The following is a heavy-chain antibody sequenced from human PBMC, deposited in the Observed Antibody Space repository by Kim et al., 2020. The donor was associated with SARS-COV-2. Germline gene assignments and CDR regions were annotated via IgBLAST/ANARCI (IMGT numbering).Heavy chain of an antibody. D-gene: IGHD4-4*01. CDR2: INPNSGGT. Sequence: ASVKVSCKASGYTFTGYYMHWVRQAPGQGLEWMGWINPNSGGTNYAQKFQGRVTMTRDTSISTAYMELSRLRSDDTAVYYCARAMVNYEKVDYWGQGTLVTVSS. V-gene: IGHV1-2*02. CDR3: ARAMVNYEKVDY. J-gene: IGHJ4*02. CDR1: GYTFTGYY.